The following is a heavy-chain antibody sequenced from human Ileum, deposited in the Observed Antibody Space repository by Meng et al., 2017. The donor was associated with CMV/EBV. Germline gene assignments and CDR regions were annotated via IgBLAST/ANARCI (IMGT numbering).Heavy chain of an antibody. CDR1: GLTFSDYG. CDR3: ARGGAHDGYFDA. J-gene: IGHJ4*02. D-gene: IGHD2-8*01. CDR2: IRYDGNKR. V-gene: IGHV3-30*02. Sequence: QVEVEEDGGWVGQPGGDPELSCVASGLTFSDYGLHGVRQHPGKGLGWVAFIRYDGNKRYYAESVKGRFTISRDDSKNTLNLQMDSLRADDTAVYYCARGGAHDGYFDAWGQGTLVTVSS.